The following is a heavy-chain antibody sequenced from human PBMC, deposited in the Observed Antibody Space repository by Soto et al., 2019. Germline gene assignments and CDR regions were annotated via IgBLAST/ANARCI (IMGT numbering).Heavy chain of an antibody. V-gene: IGHV1-3*01. CDR2: INAGNGNT. Sequence: ASVKVSCKASGYTFTSYAMHWVRQAPGQRLEWMGWINAGNGNTKYSQKFQGRVTITRDTSASTVYMEMSSLRSEDTAVYYCARALRYVDWTLDYWGQGTLVTVSS. J-gene: IGHJ4*02. CDR1: GYTFTSYA. D-gene: IGHD3-9*01. CDR3: ARALRYVDWTLDY.